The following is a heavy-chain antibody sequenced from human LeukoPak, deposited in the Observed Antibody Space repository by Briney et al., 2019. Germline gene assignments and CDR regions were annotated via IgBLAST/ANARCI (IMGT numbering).Heavy chain of an antibody. CDR2: ISSGSTYI. Sequence: GSLRLSCAASGFTFVTYSMNLVRQTAGQGLDWVSSISSGSTYIYYTDSVKGRFTISRDDAKNSLYLQMNSLRAEDTAVYYCARDSGSAYHFYYYMDVWGKGTTVTVSS. D-gene: IGHD5-12*01. CDR3: ARDSGSAYHFYYYMDV. V-gene: IGHV3-21*01. CDR1: GFTFVTYS. J-gene: IGHJ6*03.